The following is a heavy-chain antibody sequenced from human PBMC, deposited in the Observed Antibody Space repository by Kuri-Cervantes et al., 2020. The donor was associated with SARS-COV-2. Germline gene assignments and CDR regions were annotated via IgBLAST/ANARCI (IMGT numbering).Heavy chain of an antibody. Sequence: SETLSLTCAVSGYSISSGYYWGWIRQPPGKGLEWIGSIYHSGSTYYNPSLKSRVTISVDTSKNQFSLKLSSVTAADTAVYYCAREVPSSLWFGELSNAFDIWGHGTMVTVSS. J-gene: IGHJ3*02. CDR3: AREVPSSLWFGELSNAFDI. V-gene: IGHV4-38-2*02. D-gene: IGHD3-10*01. CDR2: IYHSGST. CDR1: GYSISSGYY.